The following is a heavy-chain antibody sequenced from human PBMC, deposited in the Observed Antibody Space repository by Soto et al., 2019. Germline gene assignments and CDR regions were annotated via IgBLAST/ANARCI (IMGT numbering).Heavy chain of an antibody. D-gene: IGHD3-10*01. CDR1: GGSISSYY. CDR3: ARADYYGSGFGY. CDR2: IFYSGRN. Sequence: SETLSLTCTVSGGSISSYYWSWIRQPPGKGLEWIGYIFYSGRNNYNPSLKSRVTMSVDTPKNQFTLKLSSVTAADTAVYYCARADYYGSGFGYWGQGTLFTVSS. J-gene: IGHJ4*02. V-gene: IGHV4-59*01.